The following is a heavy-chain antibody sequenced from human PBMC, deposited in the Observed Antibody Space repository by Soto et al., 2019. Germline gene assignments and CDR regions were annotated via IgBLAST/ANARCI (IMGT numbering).Heavy chain of an antibody. D-gene: IGHD6-13*01. CDR3: AATSYSSSWPYVY. CDR1: GGTFSSYA. CDR2: IIPIFGTA. Sequence: GASVKVSCKASGGTFSSYAISWVRQAPGQGLEWMGGIIPIFGTANYAQKFQGRVTITADKSTSTAYMELSSLRSEDTAVYYCAATSYSSSWPYVYWGHGTLVTVSS. V-gene: IGHV1-69*06. J-gene: IGHJ4*01.